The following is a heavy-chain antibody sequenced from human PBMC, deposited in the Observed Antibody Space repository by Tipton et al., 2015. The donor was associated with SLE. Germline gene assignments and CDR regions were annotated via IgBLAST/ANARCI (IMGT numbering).Heavy chain of an antibody. CDR2: INYSGST. Sequence: TLSLTCTVSGVSITTGAYWTWIRQHPGKGLEWIGYINYSGSTHYNPSLNSRGTISVDTSKNHFSLILSSVSAADTAVYYCARQGTGLSYDWGQGTLVTVSS. V-gene: IGHV4-31*03. J-gene: IGHJ4*02. CDR1: GVSITTGAY. D-gene: IGHD1-1*01. CDR3: ARQGTGLSYD.